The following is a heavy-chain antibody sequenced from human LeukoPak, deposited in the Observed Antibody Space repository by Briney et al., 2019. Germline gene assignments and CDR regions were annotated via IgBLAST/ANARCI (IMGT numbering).Heavy chain of an antibody. D-gene: IGHD6-19*01. CDR1: GGSISSYY. V-gene: IGHV4-59*01. CDR3: ARDMAVAGGGFDP. J-gene: IGHJ5*02. Sequence: PSETVSLTCTVSGGSISSYYWSWLRQPPGKGLEWIGYIYDSGSTNCNPSLKSRVTIPVDTSKNQFSLKLSSVTAADTAVYYCARDMAVAGGGFDPWGQGTLVTVSS. CDR2: IYDSGST.